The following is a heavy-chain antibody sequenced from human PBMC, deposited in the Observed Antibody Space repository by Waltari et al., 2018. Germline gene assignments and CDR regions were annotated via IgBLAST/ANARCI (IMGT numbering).Heavy chain of an antibody. D-gene: IGHD3-3*01. V-gene: IGHV4-38-2*01. CDR1: GYSISSNYF. CDR2: IYHSGRA. CDR3: ASSREDYYDLWSGSFVRIPLLNFDQ. J-gene: IGHJ5*02. Sequence: QVQLQESGPGLVKPSETLSLTCVVSGYSISSNYFWGWIRQTPGKGLEWIGSIYHSGRAYYNPSLRSRVTISIDTSKNQFSLKLSSVTATDTAVYYCASSREDYYDLWSGSFVRIPLLNFDQWGQGTLVTVSS.